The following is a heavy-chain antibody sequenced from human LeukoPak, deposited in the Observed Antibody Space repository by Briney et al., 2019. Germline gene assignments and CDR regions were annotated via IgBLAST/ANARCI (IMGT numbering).Heavy chain of an antibody. CDR1: GFTFSAYW. V-gene: IGHV3-7*01. Sequence: GGSLRLSCAASGFTFSAYWMSWVRQAPGKGLEWVANIRHDGSDKYYVDSVKGRFNISRDNAKNSLSLQMNSLRVEDTAVYYCARDGGIGFPFDFWGQGTLVTVSS. J-gene: IGHJ4*02. CDR3: ARDGGIGFPFDF. CDR2: IRHDGSDK. D-gene: IGHD3-16*01.